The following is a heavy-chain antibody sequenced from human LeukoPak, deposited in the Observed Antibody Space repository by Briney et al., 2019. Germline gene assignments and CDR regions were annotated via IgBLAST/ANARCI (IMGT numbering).Heavy chain of an antibody. Sequence: GGSLRLSCAASGFTFSSYGTSWVRQAPGKGLEWVSAISGSGGSTYYADSVKGRFTISRDNSKNTLYLQMNSLRAEDTAVYYCAKDGFQRNYYYYMDVWGKGTTVTISS. V-gene: IGHV3-23*01. CDR1: GFTFSSYG. D-gene: IGHD1-1*01. CDR2: ISGSGGST. J-gene: IGHJ6*03. CDR3: AKDGFQRNYYYYMDV.